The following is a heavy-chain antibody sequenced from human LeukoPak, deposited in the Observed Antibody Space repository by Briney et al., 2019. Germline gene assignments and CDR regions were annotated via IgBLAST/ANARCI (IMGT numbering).Heavy chain of an antibody. CDR2: VRSAEPHQ. CDR1: GFTFSTYG. D-gene: IGHD1-14*01. V-gene: IGHV3-30*02. J-gene: IGHJ4*02. Sequence: GGSLRLSCAASGFTFSTYGMHWVRQAPGKGLEWVAFVRSAEPHQFYSDSVRGRFTISRDNSKNMLYLQMNSLRSEDTAVYYCAKNSSSGRNPGDYFDYWGQGTLVTVSS. CDR3: AKNSSSGRNPGDYFDY.